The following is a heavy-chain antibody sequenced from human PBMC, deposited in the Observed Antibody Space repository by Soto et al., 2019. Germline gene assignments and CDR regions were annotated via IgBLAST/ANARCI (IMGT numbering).Heavy chain of an antibody. CDR2: IYYSGST. CDR3: ARDLWGYCGTDCYPLDV. V-gene: IGHV4-59*01. D-gene: IGHD2-21*02. J-gene: IGHJ6*02. CDR1: GGSIRPYY. Sequence: SETLALTCTVSGGSIRPYYWSWIRQPPGKGLEWIGFIYYSGSTNYNPSLKSRVTISVDTSKNQFSLKLNSVTAADTAVYYCARDLWGYCGTDCYPLDVWGQGTTVTVSS.